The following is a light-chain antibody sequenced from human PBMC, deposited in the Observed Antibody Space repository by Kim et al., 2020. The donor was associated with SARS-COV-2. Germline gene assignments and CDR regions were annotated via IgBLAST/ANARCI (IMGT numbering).Light chain of an antibody. Sequence: SSELTQDPAVSVALGQTVRITCQGDSLRSYYTTWYQQKPGQAPIVVVYGKNNRPSGIPDRFSGSSSGNTASLTITGTQAGDEADYYCNSRDNNDNVLFGGGTRLTAL. V-gene: IGLV3-19*01. J-gene: IGLJ2*01. CDR3: NSRDNNDNVL. CDR2: GKN. CDR1: SLRSYY.